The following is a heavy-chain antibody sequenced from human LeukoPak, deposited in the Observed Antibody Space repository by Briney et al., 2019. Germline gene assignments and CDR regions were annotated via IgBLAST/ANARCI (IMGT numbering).Heavy chain of an antibody. J-gene: IGHJ4*02. CDR1: GGSISSSSYY. D-gene: IGHD3-9*01. CDR3: ARGPQYFDWFPGY. CDR2: IYYSGST. Sequence: PSETLSLTCTVSGGSISSSSYYWGWIRQPPGKGLEWIGSIYYSGSTYYNPSLKSRVTISVDTSKNQFSLKLSSVTAADTAVYYCARGPQYFDWFPGYWGQGTLVTVSS. V-gene: IGHV4-39*07.